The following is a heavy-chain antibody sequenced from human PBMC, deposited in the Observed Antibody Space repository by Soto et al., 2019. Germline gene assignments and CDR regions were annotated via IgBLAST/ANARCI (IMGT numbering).Heavy chain of an antibody. CDR1: GGTFSSYA. Sequence: SVKVSCKASGGTFSSYAISWVRQAPGQGLEWMGGIIPIFGTANYAQKFQGRVTITADESTSTAYMELSSLRSEDTAVYYCARALLQNPPHAFDIWGQGTMVTVSS. D-gene: IGHD3-22*01. V-gene: IGHV1-69*13. CDR2: IIPIFGTA. J-gene: IGHJ3*02. CDR3: ARALLQNPPHAFDI.